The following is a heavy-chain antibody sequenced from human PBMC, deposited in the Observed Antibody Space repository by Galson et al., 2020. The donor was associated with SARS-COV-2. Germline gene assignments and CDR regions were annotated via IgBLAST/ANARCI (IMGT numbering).Heavy chain of an antibody. CDR1: GDTVSSNSAT. Sequence: SQTLSLTCDISGDTVSSNSATWNWIRLSPSRGLEWLGRTYYRSKFYNGYEVSVKGRISITADKSKNQFSLQLNSLTPEDTAVYYCARETTVVSPGFDYWGQGTLVTVSS. J-gene: IGHJ4*02. CDR3: ARETTVVSPGFDY. D-gene: IGHD4-17*01. V-gene: IGHV6-1*01. CDR2: TYYRSKFYN.